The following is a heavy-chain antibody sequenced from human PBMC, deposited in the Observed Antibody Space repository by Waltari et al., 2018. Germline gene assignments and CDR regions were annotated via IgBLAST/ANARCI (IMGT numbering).Heavy chain of an antibody. CDR1: GFTFDDYA. D-gene: IGHD4-17*01. V-gene: IGHV3-9*01. CDR3: AKAGGSGYGDTYQYGMDV. Sequence: EVQLVESGGGLVQPGRSLRLSCAASGFTFDDYAMHWLRQAPGKGLEWVSHISWNSGSIGYADSVKGRFTISRDNAKNSLYLQMNSLRADDTALYYCAKAGGSGYGDTYQYGMDVWGQGTTVTVSS. J-gene: IGHJ6*02. CDR2: ISWNSGSI.